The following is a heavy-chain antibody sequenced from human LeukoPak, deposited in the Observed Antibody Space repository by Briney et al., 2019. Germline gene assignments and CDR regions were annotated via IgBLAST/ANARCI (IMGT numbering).Heavy chain of an antibody. CDR1: GYTFTGYY. D-gene: IGHD5-12*01. Sequence: ASVKVSCKASGYTFTGYYMHWVRQAPGQGLEWMGWTNPNSGGTNYAQKFQGRVTMTRDTSISTAYMELSRLRSDDTAVYYCALAIRLRGYSGYDGFDPWSQGTLVTVSS. V-gene: IGHV1-2*02. CDR2: TNPNSGGT. J-gene: IGHJ5*02. CDR3: ALAIRLRGYSGYDGFDP.